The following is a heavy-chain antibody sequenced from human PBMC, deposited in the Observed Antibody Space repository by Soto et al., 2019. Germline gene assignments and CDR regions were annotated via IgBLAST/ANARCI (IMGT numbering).Heavy chain of an antibody. D-gene: IGHD3-22*01. CDR1: GGSISSGGYY. Sequence: PSETLSLTCTVSGGSISSGGYYWSWIRQHPGKGLEWIGYIYYSGSTYYNPSLKSRVTISVDTSKNQFSLKLSSVTAADTAVYYCARFPHYYDSSGYYAAFDIWGQGTMVTV. J-gene: IGHJ3*02. CDR2: IYYSGST. V-gene: IGHV4-31*03. CDR3: ARFPHYYDSSGYYAAFDI.